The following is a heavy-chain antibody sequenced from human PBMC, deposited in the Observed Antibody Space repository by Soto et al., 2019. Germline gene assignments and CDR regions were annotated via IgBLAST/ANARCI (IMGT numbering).Heavy chain of an antibody. CDR3: ARTGGGRVRGVLDI. V-gene: IGHV3-30-3*01. CDR1: GFTFSSYG. D-gene: IGHD2-2*03. Sequence: QVHLVESGGGVVQPGTSLRLSCVASGFTFSSYGMHWVRQAPGKGLEWVAVIPNTENKKYYADSVKGRFTISRDNFQNPLVLPMYIRRCEVTGMYYCARTGGGRVRGVLDIWGHGTMVT. J-gene: IGHJ6*01. CDR2: IPNTENKK.